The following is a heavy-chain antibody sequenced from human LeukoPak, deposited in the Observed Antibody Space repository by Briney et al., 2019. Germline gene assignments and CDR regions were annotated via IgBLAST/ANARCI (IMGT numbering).Heavy chain of an antibody. D-gene: IGHD1-26*01. Sequence: GRSLRLSCAASGFTFSSYAIHWVRQPPGKGLEWVAIIWYDGSKTYYAESVKGRFTISRDNSNNMAYLQMSSLRVEDTAVYFCVKEVGPDLGAWGQGTLVTVSS. V-gene: IGHV3-33*06. CDR3: VKEVGPDLGA. CDR1: GFTFSSYA. J-gene: IGHJ4*02. CDR2: IWYDGSKT.